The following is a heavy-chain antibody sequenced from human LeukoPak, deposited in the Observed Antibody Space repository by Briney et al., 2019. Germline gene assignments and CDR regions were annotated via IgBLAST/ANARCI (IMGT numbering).Heavy chain of an antibody. J-gene: IGHJ3*02. V-gene: IGHV4-59*01. CDR2: IYYSGST. CDR3: ARGGYSYAFDI. CDR1: GGSISSYY. Sequence: SETLSLTCAVSGGSISSYYWSWIRQPPGKGLEWIGYIYYSGSTNYNPSLKSRVTISVDTSKNQFSLKLLSVTAADTAVYYCARGGYSYAFDIWGQGTMVTVSS. D-gene: IGHD5-18*01.